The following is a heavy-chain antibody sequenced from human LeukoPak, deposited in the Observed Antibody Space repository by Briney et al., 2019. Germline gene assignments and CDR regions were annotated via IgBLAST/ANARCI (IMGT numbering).Heavy chain of an antibody. V-gene: IGHV3-7*01. CDR2: IKQDGSEK. D-gene: IGHD3-3*01. J-gene: IGHJ4*02. CDR3: ARKNYDFLSGGPKHFDY. CDR1: GFSFRNYW. Sequence: PGGSLRLSCAASGFSFRNYWMSWVRQAPGKGLEWVADIKQDGSEKNYVDSVKGRFTISRDNAKNSLSLQMNSPRAEDTAVYYCARKNYDFLSGGPKHFDYWGQGTLVTVSS.